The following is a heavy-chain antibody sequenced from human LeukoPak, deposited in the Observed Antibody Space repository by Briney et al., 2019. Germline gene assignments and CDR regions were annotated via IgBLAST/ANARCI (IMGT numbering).Heavy chain of an antibody. Sequence: PEGSLRLSCAASGFTFSSYWMHWVRQAPGKGLVWVSRINSDGSSTSYADSVKGRFTISRDKAKNALYLQMNTLRAEDTAVYYCVSIPGDWGQGILVTVSS. CDR1: GFTFSSYW. CDR2: INSDGSST. CDR3: VSIPGD. V-gene: IGHV3-74*01. D-gene: IGHD7-27*01. J-gene: IGHJ4*02.